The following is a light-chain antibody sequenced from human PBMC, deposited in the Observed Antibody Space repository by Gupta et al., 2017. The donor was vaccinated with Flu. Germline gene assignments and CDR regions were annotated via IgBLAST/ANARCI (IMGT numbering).Light chain of an antibody. Sequence: EVFMPLSPVTLSVSPGERATLSCRASQSVSSNLAWYQQKPGQAPRLLIYGASTRATGIPARFSGSGSGTEFTLTISSLQSEDFAVYYCQQCNNWSVTFGEGTKVEIK. CDR2: GAS. CDR1: QSVSSN. J-gene: IGKJ2*01. CDR3: QQCNNWSVT. V-gene: IGKV3-15*01.